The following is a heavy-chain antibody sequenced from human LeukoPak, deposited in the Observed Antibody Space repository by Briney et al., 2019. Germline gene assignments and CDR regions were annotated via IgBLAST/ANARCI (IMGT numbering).Heavy chain of an antibody. Sequence: GGSLRLSCAASGFTFSNYWMTWVRQAPGKGLEWVANIKQDGSEKYYVDSVKGRFTISRDNAKNSLYLQMNSLRAEDTAVYYCARMGMLYYYYYGMDVWGQGTTVTVSS. V-gene: IGHV3-7*01. CDR3: ARMGMLYYYYYGMDV. D-gene: IGHD2-8*01. CDR1: GFTFSNYW. CDR2: IKQDGSEK. J-gene: IGHJ6*02.